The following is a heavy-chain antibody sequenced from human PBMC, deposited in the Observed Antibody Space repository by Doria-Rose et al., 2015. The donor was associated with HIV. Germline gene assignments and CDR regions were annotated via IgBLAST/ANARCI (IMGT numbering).Heavy chain of an antibody. J-gene: IGHJ4*02. V-gene: IGHV4-31*03. CDR3: ARVPYNWKYFDS. D-gene: IGHD1-20*01. Sequence: VQLQESGPGLVKPSQTLSLTCTVSGGSISSGGFYWSWIRQHPGTGLEWIGYIYYTGSTYYSPSLKSRITISIDRSKNQFSLRLSSVTAADTAVYFCARVPYNWKYFDSWGQGTLVTVSS. CDR2: IYYTGST. CDR1: GGSISSGGFY.